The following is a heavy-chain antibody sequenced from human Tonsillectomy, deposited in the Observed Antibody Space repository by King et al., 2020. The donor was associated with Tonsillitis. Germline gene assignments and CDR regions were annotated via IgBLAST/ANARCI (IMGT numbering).Heavy chain of an antibody. D-gene: IGHD5-24*01. J-gene: IGHJ5*02. CDR2: ISSSSTMI. V-gene: IGHV3-48*02. CDR1: GFMFSDYS. CDR3: ARVEDGDRSAAGTWFDP. Sequence: VQLVESGGGLVQPGGSLRLSCEGSGFMFSDYSMHWLRQAPGKGPEWVSYISSSSTMIYNADSVKGRCTISRDKVKGTVYLQMNSPSDEDTAIYYCARVEDGDRSAAGTWFDPGGQGTLVIVSS.